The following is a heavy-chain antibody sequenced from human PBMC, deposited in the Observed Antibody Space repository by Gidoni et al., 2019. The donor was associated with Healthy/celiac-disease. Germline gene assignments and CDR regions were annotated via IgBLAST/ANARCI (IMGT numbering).Heavy chain of an antibody. CDR2: INHSGRT. D-gene: IGHD3-10*01. CDR3: ARFNGSGSYYYRLYYYYGMDV. Sequence: QVQLQQWGAGLLKPSETLSLTCAVYGGSFSGYYWSWIRQPPGKGLEWIGEINHSGRTNYNPSLKSRVTISVDTSKNQFSLKLSSVAAADTAVYYCARFNGSGSYYYRLYYYYGMDVWGQGTTVTVSS. V-gene: IGHV4-34*01. CDR1: GGSFSGYY. J-gene: IGHJ6*02.